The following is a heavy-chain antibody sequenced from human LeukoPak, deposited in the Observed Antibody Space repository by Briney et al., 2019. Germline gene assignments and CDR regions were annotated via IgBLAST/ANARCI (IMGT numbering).Heavy chain of an antibody. V-gene: IGHV1-69*04. Sequence: ASVKVSCKASGGTFSSYAISWVRQAPGQGLEWMGRIIPILGIANYAQKFQGRVTITADKSTSTAYMELSSLRSEDTAVYYCARAQSSSWSFDYWGQGTLVTVSS. CDR2: IIPILGIA. D-gene: IGHD6-13*01. J-gene: IGHJ4*02. CDR1: GGTFSSYA. CDR3: ARAQSSSWSFDY.